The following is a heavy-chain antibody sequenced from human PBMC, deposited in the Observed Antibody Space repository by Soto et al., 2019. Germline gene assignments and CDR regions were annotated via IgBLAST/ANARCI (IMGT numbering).Heavy chain of an antibody. CDR3: ARYGTRGDW. J-gene: IGHJ2*01. CDR1: GFNFRLYE. Sequence: GSLRLSCQASGFNFRLYEMHWVRKAPGKWLEWVSYISSSGLTTYYADFADGRFTISRYNAKDSLYLHLNSLRVGETAVYYCARYGTRGDWWGLG. D-gene: IGHD3-10*01. V-gene: IGHV3-48*03. CDR2: ISSSGLTT.